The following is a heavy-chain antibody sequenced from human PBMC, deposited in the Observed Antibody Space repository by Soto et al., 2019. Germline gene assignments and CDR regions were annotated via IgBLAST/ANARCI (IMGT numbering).Heavy chain of an antibody. V-gene: IGHV3-48*03. CDR3: TKEKSVTNSGYDAFDT. D-gene: IGHD5-12*01. Sequence: EVQLVESGGGLVQPGGSLRLSCEASGFTFSSYEMDWVRQAPGKGLEWVAYISASGGTIYYTDSVEGRFIISRDNAKGSLYLQMNSLRAEDTALYYCTKEKSVTNSGYDAFDTWGQGTMVTVS. CDR1: GFTFSSYE. CDR2: ISASGGTI. J-gene: IGHJ3*02.